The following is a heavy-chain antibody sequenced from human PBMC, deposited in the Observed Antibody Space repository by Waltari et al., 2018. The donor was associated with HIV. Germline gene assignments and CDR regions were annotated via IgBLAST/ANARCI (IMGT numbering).Heavy chain of an antibody. Sequence: QVQLQESGPGLVKPSETLSLTCTVSGGSISSYYWSWIRRPAGKGLEWIGRIYTSESTNYNPSLKRRVTMSVDTSKNQFSLKLSSVTAADTAVYYCARAYLGWSSNWFDPWGQGTLVTVSS. J-gene: IGHJ5*02. CDR2: IYTSEST. CDR1: GGSISSYY. D-gene: IGHD7-27*01. V-gene: IGHV4-4*07. CDR3: ARAYLGWSSNWFDP.